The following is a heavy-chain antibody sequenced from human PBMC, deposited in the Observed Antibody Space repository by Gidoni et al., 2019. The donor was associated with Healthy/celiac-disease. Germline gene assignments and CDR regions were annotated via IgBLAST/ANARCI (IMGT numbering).Heavy chain of an antibody. J-gene: IGHJ5*02. CDR3: ARAKGGMVGWFDP. D-gene: IGHD1-26*01. CDR2: IIPIFGTA. V-gene: IGHV1-69*01. Sequence: QVQLVQSGAEVKKPGSSVKVSCKASGGTFSSYAISWVRQAPGQGLEWMGGIIPIFGTANDEKKCQGRVTITADESTSTAYMERSSLRSEDTAVYYCARAKGGMVGWFDPWGQGTLVTVSS. CDR1: GGTFSSYA.